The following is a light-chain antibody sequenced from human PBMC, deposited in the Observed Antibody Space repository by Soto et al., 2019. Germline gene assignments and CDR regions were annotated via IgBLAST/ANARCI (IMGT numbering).Light chain of an antibody. CDR3: QQLNSYPWT. Sequence: DIQLTQSPSFLSASVGDRVTITCRASQGISSYLAWYQQKPGKAPKLLIYAASTLQSGVPSRFSGSGSGTEFTLTISSLQPEDFATYCCQQLNSYPWTFGQGTKLEIK. CDR1: QGISSY. J-gene: IGKJ2*01. V-gene: IGKV1-9*01. CDR2: AAS.